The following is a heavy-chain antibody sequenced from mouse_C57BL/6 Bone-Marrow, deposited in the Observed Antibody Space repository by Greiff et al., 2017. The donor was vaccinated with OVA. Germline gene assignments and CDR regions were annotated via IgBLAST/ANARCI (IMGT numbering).Heavy chain of an antibody. V-gene: IGHV1-55*01. CDR1: GYTFTSYW. CDR3: ARGRNCDWDFDV. Sequence: QVQLQQPGAELVKPGASVKMSCKASGYTFTSYWITWVKQRPGQGLEWIGDIYPGSGSTNYNEKFKSKATLTVDTSSSPAYMQRSSPTSEDAAVYYGARGRNCDWDFDVWGTGTTVTVSS. CDR2: IYPGSGST. D-gene: IGHD4-1*01. J-gene: IGHJ1*03.